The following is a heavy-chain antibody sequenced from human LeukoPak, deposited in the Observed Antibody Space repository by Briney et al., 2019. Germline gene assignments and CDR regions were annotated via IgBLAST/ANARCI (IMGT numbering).Heavy chain of an antibody. Sequence: SETLSLTCTVSGGSLSSSSYDWGWISQHPGKGLEWTGCIYYSGTTYYNPSLKSLVSISVDTSKNQFSLKLSSVTAADTAVYYCARERYDESSRYFFYWGERTLVTVSS. CDR2: IYYSGTT. J-gene: IGHJ4*02. CDR3: ARERYDESSRYFFY. V-gene: IGHV4-39*07. D-gene: IGHD5-12*01. CDR1: GGSLSSSSYD.